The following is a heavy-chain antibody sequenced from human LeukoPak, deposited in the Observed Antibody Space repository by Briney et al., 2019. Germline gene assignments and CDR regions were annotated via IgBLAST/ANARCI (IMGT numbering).Heavy chain of an antibody. CDR2: IKQDGSEK. J-gene: IGHJ4*02. D-gene: IGHD3-10*01. V-gene: IGHV3-7*01. CDR1: GFTFSSYW. Sequence: GGSLRLSCAASGFTFSSYWMSWVRQAPGKGLEWVANIKQDGSEKYYVDSVKGRSTISRDNAKNSLYLQMNSLRAEDTAVYYCARDDYYGSGSFDYWGQRTLVTVSS. CDR3: ARDDYYGSGSFDY.